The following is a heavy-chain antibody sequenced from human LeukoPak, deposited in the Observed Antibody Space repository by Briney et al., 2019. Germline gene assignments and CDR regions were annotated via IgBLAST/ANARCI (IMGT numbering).Heavy chain of an antibody. Sequence: PSETLSLTCTVSGGSISSYYWSWIRQPAGKGLEWIGRIYTSEKTNYNPSLKSRVTMSVDTSKNQFSLRLSSVTAADTAVYYCAKDSDFWSGPPHMDVWGKGTTVTVSS. CDR1: GGSISSYY. D-gene: IGHD3-3*01. CDR3: AKDSDFWSGPPHMDV. V-gene: IGHV4-4*07. J-gene: IGHJ6*03. CDR2: IYTSEKT.